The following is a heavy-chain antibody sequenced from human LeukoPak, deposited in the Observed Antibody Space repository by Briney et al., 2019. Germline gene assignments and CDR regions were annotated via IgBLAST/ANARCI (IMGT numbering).Heavy chain of an antibody. J-gene: IGHJ4*02. D-gene: IGHD3-22*01. CDR2: IKSKTDGGTT. V-gene: IGHV3-15*01. CDR1: GFTFSNAW. CDR3: TTAYQYYYDSSGSWGDYFDY. Sequence: GGSLRLSCAASGFTFSNAWMSWVRQAPGKGLEWVGRIKSKTDGGTTDYAAPVKGRFTISRDDSKNTLYLQMNSLKTEDTAVYYCTTAYQYYYDSSGSWGDYFDYWGQGTLVTVSS.